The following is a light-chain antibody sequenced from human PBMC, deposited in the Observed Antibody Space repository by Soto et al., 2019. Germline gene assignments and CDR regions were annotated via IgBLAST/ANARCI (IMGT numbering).Light chain of an antibody. V-gene: IGLV2-14*01. CDR2: DVS. J-gene: IGLJ1*01. Sequence: QSVLTQPASVSGTPVQSITIPCTATSSDFGGYNYGSSYQQHPSKAPKLISYDVSNRLSGVSKRFAGSQSGNTASLTISGLQAEDEADYYYSSYTRNRTGVFGTRTRSPA. CDR1: SSDFGGYNY. CDR3: SSYTRNRTGV.